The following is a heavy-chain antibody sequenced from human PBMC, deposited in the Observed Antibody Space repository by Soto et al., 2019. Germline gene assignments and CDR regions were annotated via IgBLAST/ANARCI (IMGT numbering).Heavy chain of an antibody. V-gene: IGHV3-23*01. CDR1: GFTFSSYA. D-gene: IGHD2-8*01. CDR3: ATHGRRVYALKDY. Sequence: EVQLLESGGGLVQPGGSLRLSCAASGFTFSSYAMSWVRQAPGKGLEWVSAISGSGGSTYYADSVKGRFTISRDNSKKPLYLQMNSLRAEDTAVYYCATHGRRVYALKDYWGQGTLVTVSS. CDR2: ISGSGGST. J-gene: IGHJ4*02.